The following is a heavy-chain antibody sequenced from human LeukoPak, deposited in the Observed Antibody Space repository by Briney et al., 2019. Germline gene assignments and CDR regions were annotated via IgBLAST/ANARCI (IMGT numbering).Heavy chain of an antibody. V-gene: IGHV4-38-2*02. CDR1: GYSITSGYY. CDR2: IYHSGST. D-gene: IGHD5-12*01. J-gene: IGHJ4*02. CDR3: ARGSPGYSGYGYFDY. Sequence: SETLSLTCTVSGYSITSGYYWGWIRQPPGKGLEWIGSIYHSGSTFYNPSLKSRVTISVDPSKNQFSLKLSSVTAADTAVYYCARGSPGYSGYGYFDYWGQGTLVTVSS.